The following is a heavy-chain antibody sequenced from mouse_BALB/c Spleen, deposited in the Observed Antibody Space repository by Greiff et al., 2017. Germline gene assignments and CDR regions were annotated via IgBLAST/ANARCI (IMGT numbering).Heavy chain of an antibody. CDR2: ISNGGGST. Sequence: EVKLVESGGGLVQPGGSLKLSCAASGFTFSSYTMSWVRQTPGKRLEWVAYISNGGGSTCYPDTVKGRFTISRDNAKNTLYLQMSSLKSEDTAMYYCARMEIYAMDYWGQGTSVTVSS. CDR3: ARMEIYAMDY. V-gene: IGHV5-12-2*01. CDR1: GFTFSSYT. J-gene: IGHJ4*01.